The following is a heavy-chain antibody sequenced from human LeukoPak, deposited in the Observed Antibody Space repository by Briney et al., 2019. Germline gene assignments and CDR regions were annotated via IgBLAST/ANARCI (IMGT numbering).Heavy chain of an antibody. CDR2: ISSSGSTI. CDR3: ARRNDILTGYLIDY. J-gene: IGHJ4*02. CDR1: GFTYSSCE. D-gene: IGHD3-9*01. Sequence: GGSLRLSCAASGFTYSSCEMNWVRQAPGKGLEWVSYISSSGSTIYYADSVKGRFTISRDNAKNSLYLQMNSLRAEDTAVYYCARRNDILTGYLIDYWGQGTLVTVSS. V-gene: IGHV3-48*03.